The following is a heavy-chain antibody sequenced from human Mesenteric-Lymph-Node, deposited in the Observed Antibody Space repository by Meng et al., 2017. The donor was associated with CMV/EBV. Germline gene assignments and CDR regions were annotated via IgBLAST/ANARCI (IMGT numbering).Heavy chain of an antibody. D-gene: IGHD7-27*01. V-gene: IGHV3-7*01. J-gene: IGHJ4*02. CDR2: INQDESEK. CDR1: GFSFSTSW. CDR3: ATNWGQLDY. Sequence: GESLKISCAASGFSFSTSWMTWVRQAPGRGLEWVANINQDESEKNYVDSVKGRFTISRDNARNSLYLQMNSLRVEDTAVYYCATNWGQLDYWGQGTLVTVSS.